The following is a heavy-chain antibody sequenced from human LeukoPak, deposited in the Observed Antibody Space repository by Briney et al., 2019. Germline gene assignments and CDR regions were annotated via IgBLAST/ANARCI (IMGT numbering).Heavy chain of an antibody. D-gene: IGHD5-18*01. Sequence: PGGSLRLSCAASGFTFSRYDMSWVRQAPGKGLEWVSAISGSGGSTHYADSVKGRFTISRDNSKNTVYLQMNSLRAEDTAVYYCAREHVDTARFDPWGQGTLVTVSS. V-gene: IGHV3-23*01. J-gene: IGHJ5*02. CDR2: ISGSGGST. CDR3: AREHVDTARFDP. CDR1: GFTFSRYD.